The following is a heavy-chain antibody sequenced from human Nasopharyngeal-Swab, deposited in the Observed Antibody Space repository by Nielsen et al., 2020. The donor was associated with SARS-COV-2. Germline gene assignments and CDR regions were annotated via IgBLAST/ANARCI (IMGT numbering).Heavy chain of an antibody. V-gene: IGHV3-7*01. J-gene: IGHJ6*02. CDR1: GFTFSSYW. Sequence: GESLKISCAASGFTFSSYWMSWVRQAPGKGLEWVANIKQDGSEKCYVDSVKGRFTISRDNAKNSLYLQMNSLRAEDTAVYYCARVGVVIAHYYYYGMDVWGQGTTVTVSS. CDR3: ARVGVVIAHYYYYGMDV. CDR2: IKQDGSEK. D-gene: IGHD2-21*01.